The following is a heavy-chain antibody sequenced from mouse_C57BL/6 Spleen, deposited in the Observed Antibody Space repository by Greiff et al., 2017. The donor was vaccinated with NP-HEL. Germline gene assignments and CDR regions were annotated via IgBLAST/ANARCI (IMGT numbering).Heavy chain of an antibody. CDR3: ARGGDYDGVSY. CDR2: ISYDGSN. Sequence: ESGPGLVKPSQSLSLTCSVTGYSITSGYDWNWIRQFPGNNLEWMAYISYDGSNNYNPSLKNRISITRDTSKNQFFLKLNSVTTEDTATYYCARGGDYDGVSYWGQGTLVTVSA. CDR1: GYSITSGYD. D-gene: IGHD2-4*01. V-gene: IGHV3-6*01. J-gene: IGHJ3*01.